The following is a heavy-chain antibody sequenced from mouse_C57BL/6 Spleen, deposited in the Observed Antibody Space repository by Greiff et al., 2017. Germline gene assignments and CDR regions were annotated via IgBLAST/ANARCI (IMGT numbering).Heavy chain of an antibody. CDR2: IYPGDGDT. CDR3: ARKELGPFDY. V-gene: IGHV1-82*01. CDR1: GYAFSSSW. Sequence: VQLQQSGPELVKPGASVKISCKASGYAFSSSWMNWVKQRPGKGLEWIGRIYPGDGDTNYNGKFKGKATLTADKSSSTAYMELRSLTSEDSAVYFCARKELGPFDYWGQGTTLTVSS. D-gene: IGHD4-1*01. J-gene: IGHJ2*01.